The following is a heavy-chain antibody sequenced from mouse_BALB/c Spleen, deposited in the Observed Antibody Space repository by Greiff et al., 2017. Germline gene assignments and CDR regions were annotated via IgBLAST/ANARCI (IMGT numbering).Heavy chain of an antibody. V-gene: IGHV5-6-5*01. Sequence: EVMLVESGGGLVKPGGSLKLSCAASGFTFSSYAMSWVRQTPEKRLEWVASISSGGSTYYPDSVKGRFTISRDNARNILYLQMSSLRSEDTAMYYCARGGDYDAFAYWGQGTLVTVSA. D-gene: IGHD2-4*01. CDR3: ARGGDYDAFAY. J-gene: IGHJ3*01. CDR2: ISSGGST. CDR1: GFTFSSYA.